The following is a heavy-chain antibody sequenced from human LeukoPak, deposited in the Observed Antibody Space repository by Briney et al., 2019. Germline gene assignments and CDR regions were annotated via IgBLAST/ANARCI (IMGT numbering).Heavy chain of an antibody. CDR3: AHRYGGGNYYYYMDV. V-gene: IGHV2-5*02. D-gene: IGHD4-23*01. Sequence: SGPTLVKPTQTLTLTCTFSGFSLSTTGVGVSWIRQPPGKALEWLALIYWDDDKRYSPSLKSRLTITKDTSKNQVVLTMTNMDPVDTATYYCAHRYGGGNYYYYMDVWGKGTTVTVSS. CDR2: IYWDDDK. CDR1: GFSLSTTGVG. J-gene: IGHJ6*03.